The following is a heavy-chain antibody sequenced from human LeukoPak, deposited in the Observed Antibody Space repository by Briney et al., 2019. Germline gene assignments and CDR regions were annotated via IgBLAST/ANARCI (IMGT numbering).Heavy chain of an antibody. D-gene: IGHD6-13*01. CDR3: ARDYGDSSSWYVFDY. Sequence: SETLSLTCTVSGGSISSSSYYWGWIRQPPGKGLEWIGSIYYSGSTYYNPSLKSRVTISVDTSKNQFSLNLSSVTAADTAVYYCARDYGDSSSWYVFDYWGQGTLVTVSS. CDR1: GGSISSSSYY. V-gene: IGHV4-39*07. J-gene: IGHJ4*02. CDR2: IYYSGST.